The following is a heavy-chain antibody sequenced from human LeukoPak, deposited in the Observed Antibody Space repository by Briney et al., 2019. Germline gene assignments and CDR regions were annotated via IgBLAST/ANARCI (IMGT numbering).Heavy chain of an antibody. CDR3: ARDDKYDFWSGYPDYFDY. Sequence: PGGSLRLSCAASGFTFSSYWMHWVRQAPGKGLVWVSRINSDGSSTSYADSVKGRFTISRDNAKNTLYLQMNSLRAEDTAVYYCARDDKYDFWSGYPDYFDYWGQGTLVTVSP. CDR1: GFTFSSYW. J-gene: IGHJ4*02. CDR2: INSDGSST. D-gene: IGHD3-3*01. V-gene: IGHV3-74*01.